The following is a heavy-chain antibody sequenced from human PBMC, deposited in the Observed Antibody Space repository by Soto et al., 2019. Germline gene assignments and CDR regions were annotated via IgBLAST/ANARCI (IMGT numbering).Heavy chain of an antibody. J-gene: IGHJ4*02. CDR2: ISGSGATT. Sequence: GGSLRLSCAAAGFTFSSSAMSWVRQAPGKGLEWVSTISGSGATTYYADSVKGRFTISRDNSKNTLYLHMSSLRAEDTALYYCAKSQVDYWGQGTLVTVSS. CDR1: GFTFSSSA. CDR3: AKSQVDY. V-gene: IGHV3-23*01.